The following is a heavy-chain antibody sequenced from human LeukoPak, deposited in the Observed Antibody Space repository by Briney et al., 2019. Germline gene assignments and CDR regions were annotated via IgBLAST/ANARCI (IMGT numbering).Heavy chain of an antibody. CDR2: IYYSGST. V-gene: IGHV4-30-4*08. CDR1: GGSISSGDYY. D-gene: IGHD3-10*01. Sequence: PSETLSLTCTVSGGSISSGDYYWSWIRQPPGKGLEWIGYIYYSGSTYHNPSLKSRVTISVDTSKNQFSLKLSSVTAADTAVYYCARDYRGVPGAFDIWGQGTMVTVSS. CDR3: ARDYRGVPGAFDI. J-gene: IGHJ3*02.